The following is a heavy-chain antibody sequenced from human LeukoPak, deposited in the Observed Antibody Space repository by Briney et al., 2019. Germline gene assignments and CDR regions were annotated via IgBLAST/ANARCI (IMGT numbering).Heavy chain of an antibody. CDR2: INHSGST. V-gene: IGHV4-34*01. Sequence: PSETLSLTCAVYGGSFSGYYWSWIRQPPGKGLEWIGEINHSGSTNHNPSLKSRVTISVDTSKNQFSLKLSSVTAADTAVYYCARGPAYCSSTSCYKHYYYYYMDVWGKGTTVTVSS. J-gene: IGHJ6*03. D-gene: IGHD2-2*02. CDR3: ARGPAYCSSTSCYKHYYYYYMDV. CDR1: GGSFSGYY.